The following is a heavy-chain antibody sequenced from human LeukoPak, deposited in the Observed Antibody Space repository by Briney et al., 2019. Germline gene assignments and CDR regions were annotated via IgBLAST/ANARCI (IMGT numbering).Heavy chain of an antibody. CDR1: GYTFTDYY. CDR3: ARDGSFDI. J-gene: IGHJ3*02. D-gene: IGHD3-10*01. CDR2: INPNSGGT. V-gene: IGHV1-2*02. Sequence: ASVKVSCKASGYTFTDYYMHWVRQAPGQGPEWMGWINPNSGGTNYAQKFQGRVTMTRDTSITTAYMGVDKLRSDDTAVYYCARDGSFDIWGQGTMVTVSS.